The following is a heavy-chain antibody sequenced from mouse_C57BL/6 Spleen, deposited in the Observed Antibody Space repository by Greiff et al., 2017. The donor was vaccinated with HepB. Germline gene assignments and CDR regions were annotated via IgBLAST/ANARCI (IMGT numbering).Heavy chain of an antibody. J-gene: IGHJ1*03. Sequence: EVQLQQSGPGLVKPSQSLSLTCSVTGYSITSGYYWNWIRQFPGNKLEWMGYISYDGSNNYNPSLKNRISITRDTSKNQFFLKLNSVTTEDTATYYCARGGDDYVGYFDVWGTGTTVTVSS. CDR1: GYSITSGYY. CDR3: ARGGDDYVGYFDV. CDR2: ISYDGSN. D-gene: IGHD2-4*01. V-gene: IGHV3-6*01.